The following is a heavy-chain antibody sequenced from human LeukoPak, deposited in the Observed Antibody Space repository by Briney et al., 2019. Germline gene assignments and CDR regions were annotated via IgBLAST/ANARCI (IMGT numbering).Heavy chain of an antibody. CDR1: GYIFTDYY. CDR3: ARDPEHDYSSP. V-gene: IGHV1-2*02. D-gene: IGHD4-11*01. CDR2: INPNSGGT. Sequence: ASVKVSCKASGYIFTDYYMHWVRQAPGQGLEWMGWINPNSGGTNYAQKFQGRVTMTRDTSISTAYMELSRLRSDDTAVYYCARDPEHDYSSPWGQGTLVTVSS. J-gene: IGHJ5*02.